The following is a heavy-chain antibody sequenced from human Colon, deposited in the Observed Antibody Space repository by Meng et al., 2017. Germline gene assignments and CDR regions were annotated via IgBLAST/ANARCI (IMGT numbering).Heavy chain of an antibody. Sequence: QPQLQESGPGLVKPSEALSLTGCVSGGSISTSGYYWGWIRQPPGKGLEWIGSIGHSGITYYTPSLKSRVTVSIDTSKSQFSLKLTSVTAADTAVYYCVRSSGWVRTGFDPWGQGTLVTVSS. CDR2: IGHSGIT. D-gene: IGHD6-19*01. J-gene: IGHJ5*02. V-gene: IGHV4-39*01. CDR1: GGSISTSGYY. CDR3: VRSSGWVRTGFDP.